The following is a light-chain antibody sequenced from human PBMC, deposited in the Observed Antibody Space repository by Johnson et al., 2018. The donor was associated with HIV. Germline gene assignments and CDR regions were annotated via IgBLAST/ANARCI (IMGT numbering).Light chain of an antibody. V-gene: IGLV1-51*02. J-gene: IGLJ1*01. CDR1: SSNIGNNY. CDR3: GTWDSSLSAYV. CDR2: EDN. Sequence: QSVLTQPPSVSAAPGQKVTISCSGSSSNIGNNYVSWYRQLPGTAPKVLIYEDNKRPSGIPDRFSGSKSGPSATLGITGLQTGDEADYYCGTWDSSLSAYVFGTGTKVTVL.